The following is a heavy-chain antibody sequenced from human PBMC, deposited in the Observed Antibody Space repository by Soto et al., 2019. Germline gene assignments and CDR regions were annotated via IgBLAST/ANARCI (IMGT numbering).Heavy chain of an antibody. D-gene: IGHD3-22*01. J-gene: IGHJ1*01. CDR3: ARGSITMIVVVGGDFQH. V-gene: IGHV1-46*01. CDR2: INPGGGST. Sequence: QVQLVQSGAEVKKPGASVKVSCKASGYTFTSYYMHWVRQAPGQGLEWMGIINPGGGSTSYAQKFQGRVTMTRDTSTSTVYMELSSLRSEDTAVYYCARGSITMIVVVGGDFQHWGQGTLVTVSS. CDR1: GYTFTSYY.